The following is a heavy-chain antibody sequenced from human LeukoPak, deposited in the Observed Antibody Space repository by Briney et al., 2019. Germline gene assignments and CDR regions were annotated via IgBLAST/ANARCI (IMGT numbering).Heavy chain of an antibody. CDR2: ISGSGGST. J-gene: IGHJ4*02. V-gene: IGHV3-23*01. D-gene: IGHD3-22*01. Sequence: GSLRLSCAASGFTFSSYAMSWVRQAPGKGLEWVSTISGSGGSTYYADSVKGRFTISRDNSKNTLYLQMNSLRAEDTAVFYCAKDPSYSGSYSYWGQGTLVTVSS. CDR1: GFTFSSYA. CDR3: AKDPSYSGSYSY.